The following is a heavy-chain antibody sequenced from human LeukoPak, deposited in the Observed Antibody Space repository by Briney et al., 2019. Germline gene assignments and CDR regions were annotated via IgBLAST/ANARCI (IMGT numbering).Heavy chain of an antibody. CDR3: ARDRLTTVTTNAGYYYYMDV. Sequence: ASVKVSCKASGYTFTSYYMHWVRRAPGQGLEWMGIINPSGGSTSYAQKFQGRVTMTRDMSTSTVYMELSSLRSEDTAVYYCARDRLTTVTTNAGYYYYMDVWGKGTTVTVSS. V-gene: IGHV1-46*01. D-gene: IGHD4-11*01. J-gene: IGHJ6*03. CDR1: GYTFTSYY. CDR2: INPSGGST.